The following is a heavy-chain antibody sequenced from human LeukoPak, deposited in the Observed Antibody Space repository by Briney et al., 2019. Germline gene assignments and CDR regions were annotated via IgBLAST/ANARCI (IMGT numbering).Heavy chain of an antibody. CDR2: ISGGGSAI. CDR1: GFTFSDYY. Sequence: GGSLRLSCAASGFTFSDYYMSWIRQAPGKGLEWVSYISGGGSAIYYADSVKGRFTISRDNAKNSLYLQINSLRAEDTAVYYCARSSGGWTSFDYWGQGTRVTVSS. J-gene: IGHJ4*02. V-gene: IGHV3-11*01. D-gene: IGHD6-19*01. CDR3: ARSSGGWTSFDY.